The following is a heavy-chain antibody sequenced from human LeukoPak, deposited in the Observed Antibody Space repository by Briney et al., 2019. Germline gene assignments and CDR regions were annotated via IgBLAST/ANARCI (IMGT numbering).Heavy chain of an antibody. Sequence: SETLSLTCAVSGYSISSGYYWGWIRQPPGKGLEWIGSIYHSGSTYYNPSLKSRVTISVDTSKNQFSLKLSSVTAPDTAVYYCARCEYQLLSDPWGQGTLVTVSS. V-gene: IGHV4-38-2*01. CDR1: GYSISSGYY. CDR2: IYHSGST. D-gene: IGHD2-2*01. CDR3: ARCEYQLLSDP. J-gene: IGHJ5*02.